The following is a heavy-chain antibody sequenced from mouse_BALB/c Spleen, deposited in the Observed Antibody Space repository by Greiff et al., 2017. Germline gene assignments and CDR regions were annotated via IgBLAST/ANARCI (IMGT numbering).Heavy chain of an antibody. V-gene: IGHV1-80*01. CDR2: IYPGDGDT. Sequence: QVQLQQSGAELVRPGSSVKISCKASGYAFSSYWMNWVKQRPGQGLEWIGQIYPGDGDTNYNGKFKGKATLTADKSSSTAYMQLSSLTSEDTAVCFCAVTVVERGCAMDYWGQGTSVTVSS. D-gene: IGHD1-1*01. J-gene: IGHJ4*01. CDR1: GYAFSSYW. CDR3: AVTVVERGCAMDY.